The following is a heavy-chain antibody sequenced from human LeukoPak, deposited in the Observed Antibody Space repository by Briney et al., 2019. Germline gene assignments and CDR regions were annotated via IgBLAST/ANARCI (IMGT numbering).Heavy chain of an antibody. V-gene: IGHV1-69*13. D-gene: IGHD5-12*01. CDR3: ARVGDDIVAGGSWFDP. J-gene: IGHJ5*02. Sequence: ASVKVSCKTSGYTFTSYDINWVRQATGQGLESMGGTTPIFGTAKYAQKFQGRVSITADESTSTAYMELSSLRSEDTAVYYCARVGDDIVAGGSWFDPWGEGTLVTVSS. CDR2: TTPIFGTA. CDR1: GYTFTSYD.